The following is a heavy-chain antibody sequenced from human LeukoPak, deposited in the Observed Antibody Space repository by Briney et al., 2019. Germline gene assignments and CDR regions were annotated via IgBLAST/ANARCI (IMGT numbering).Heavy chain of an antibody. CDR2: ISSSSSYI. D-gene: IGHD3-22*01. CDR1: GFTFSSYS. V-gene: IGHV3-21*01. CDR3: ARGPPHYYDSSGTNWFDP. Sequence: GGSLRLSCAASGFTFSSYSMNWVRQAPGKGPEWVSSISSSSSYIYYADSVKGRFTTSRDNAKNSLYLQMNSLRAEDTAVYYCARGPPHYYDSSGTNWFDPWGQGTLVTASS. J-gene: IGHJ5*02.